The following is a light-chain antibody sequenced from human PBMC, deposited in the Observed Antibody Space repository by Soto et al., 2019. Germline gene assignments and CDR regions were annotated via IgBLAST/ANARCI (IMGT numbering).Light chain of an antibody. Sequence: EVVLTQSPVTLSLSPGERATLSCRASQSLSSSYLAWYQQKPGQAPRLLIYDASSRATGIPDRFSGSGSGTDLTLTISRLEPEDFAVYYCQQYGSSPLTFGGGTKVDI. CDR2: DAS. CDR1: QSLSSSY. CDR3: QQYGSSPLT. V-gene: IGKV3-20*01. J-gene: IGKJ4*01.